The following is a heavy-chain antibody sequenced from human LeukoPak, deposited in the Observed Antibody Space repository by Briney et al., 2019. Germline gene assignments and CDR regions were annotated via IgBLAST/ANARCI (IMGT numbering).Heavy chain of an antibody. Sequence: GGSLRLSCAASGLGFSAAMNWVRPARGKGLEWVSAVSCSGDRTYYGDSVKGRFTNSRDNSKNTLYLQMNSLRAEDTAVYYCATGTGGSYTWGTYYFDYWGQGALVTVSS. CDR1: GLGFSAA. V-gene: IGHV3-23*01. J-gene: IGHJ4*02. CDR3: ATGTGGSYTWGTYYFDY. D-gene: IGHD1-26*01. CDR2: VSCSGDRT.